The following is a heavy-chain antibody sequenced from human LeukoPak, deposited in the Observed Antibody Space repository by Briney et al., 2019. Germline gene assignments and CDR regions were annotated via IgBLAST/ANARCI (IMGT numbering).Heavy chain of an antibody. V-gene: IGHV3-23*01. CDR1: GFTFSSYA. CDR3: ARASPRRITMVRGVIISPFDY. D-gene: IGHD3-10*01. CDR2: ISGSSGSGGST. J-gene: IGHJ4*02. Sequence: GGSLRLSCAASGFTFSSYAMSWVRQAPGKGLEWVSSISGSSGSGGSTHYADSVKGRFTISRDNSKNTLYLQMNSLRAEDTAVYYCARASPRRITMVRGVIISPFDYWGQGTLVTVSS.